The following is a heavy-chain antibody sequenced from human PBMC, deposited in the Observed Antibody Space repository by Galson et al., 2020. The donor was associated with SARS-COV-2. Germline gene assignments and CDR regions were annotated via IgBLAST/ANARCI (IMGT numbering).Heavy chain of an antibody. CDR2: IYHSGGT. J-gene: IGHJ3*02. CDR1: GTSISSGSYS. D-gene: IGHD4-17*01. Sequence: SETLSLTCAASGTSISSGSYSWNWIRQPPGKGLEWIGYIYHSGGTYYNPSLKSRVTISGDRSKNQFSLRLSSVTAADTAVYYCARLHYGEYAPEAFDIWGPGTRVTVAS. V-gene: IGHV4-30-2*01. CDR3: ARLHYGEYAPEAFDI.